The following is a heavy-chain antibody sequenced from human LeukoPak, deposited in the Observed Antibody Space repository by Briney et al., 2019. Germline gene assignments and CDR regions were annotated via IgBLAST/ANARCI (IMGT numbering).Heavy chain of an antibody. V-gene: IGHV1-69*05. CDR2: IIPIFGTA. Sequence: AASVKVSCKASGGTFSSYAISWVRQAPGQGLEWMGRIIPIFGTANYAQKFQGRVTITTDESTSTAYMELSSLRSEDTAVYYCASSVLGDWFDPWGQGTLVTVSS. D-gene: IGHD2-8*01. CDR3: ASSVLGDWFDP. CDR1: GGTFSSYA. J-gene: IGHJ5*02.